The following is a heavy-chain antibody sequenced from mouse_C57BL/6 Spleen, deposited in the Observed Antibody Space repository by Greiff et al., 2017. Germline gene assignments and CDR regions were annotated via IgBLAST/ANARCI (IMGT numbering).Heavy chain of an antibody. J-gene: IGHJ4*01. V-gene: IGHV2-5*01. CDR2: IWRGGST. CDR3: AKNPITTVVADYAMDY. Sequence: VQVVESGPGLVQPSQSLSITCTVSGFSLTSYGVHWVRQSPGKGLEWLGVIWRGGSTDYNAAFMSRLSITKDNSTSQVFFKMNSLQADDTAIYYCAKNPITTVVADYAMDYWGQGTSGTVSS. CDR1: GFSLTSYG. D-gene: IGHD1-1*01.